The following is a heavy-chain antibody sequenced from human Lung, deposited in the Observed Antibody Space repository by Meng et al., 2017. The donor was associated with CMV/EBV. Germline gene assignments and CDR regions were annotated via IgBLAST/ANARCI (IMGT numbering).Heavy chain of an antibody. CDR2: INSDGSYT. D-gene: IGHD3-3*01. J-gene: IGHJ4*02. V-gene: IGHV3-74*01. Sequence: FPFSSHWMHLVRQAPGKGLVWVSRINSDGSYTNYADSVKGRFTISRDNAKNTLYLQMNSLRTEDTAVYYCARDKSTYDDFWSGYDDYWGQGTLVTVSS. CDR1: FPFSSHW. CDR3: ARDKSTYDDFWSGYDDY.